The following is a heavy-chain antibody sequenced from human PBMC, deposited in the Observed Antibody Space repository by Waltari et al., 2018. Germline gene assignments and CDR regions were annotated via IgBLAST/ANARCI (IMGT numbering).Heavy chain of an antibody. Sequence: VQLQQWGAGLLKPSETLSLTCAVYGGSFSGYYWSWIRQPPGKGLEWVANIKQEGSEKYYVDSVKGRFTISRDNSKNTLYLQMNSLRAEDTAVYYCAKVGDYIVVVIAIPNAFDIWGQGTMVTVSS. J-gene: IGHJ3*02. CDR3: AKVGDYIVVVIAIPNAFDI. V-gene: IGHV3-7*03. D-gene: IGHD2-21*01. CDR2: IKQEGSEK. CDR1: GGSFSGYY.